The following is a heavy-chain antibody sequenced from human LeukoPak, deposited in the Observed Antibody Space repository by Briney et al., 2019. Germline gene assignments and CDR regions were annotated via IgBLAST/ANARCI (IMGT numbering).Heavy chain of an antibody. CDR1: GFIFRSYS. J-gene: IGHJ4*02. CDR2: IGTSSSTI. V-gene: IGHV3-48*01. D-gene: IGHD4-23*01. Sequence: GGSLRLSCAASGFIFRSYSMNWVRQAPGKGLEWVSYIGTSSSTIYYADSVKGRFTISRDNAKNSLYLQMNSLRGGDTAVYYCARHDYGGNSGDYWGQGTLVTVSS. CDR3: ARHDYGGNSGDY.